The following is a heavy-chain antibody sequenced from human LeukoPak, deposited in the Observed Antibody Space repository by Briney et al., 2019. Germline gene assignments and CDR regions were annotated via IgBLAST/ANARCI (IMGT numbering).Heavy chain of an antibody. CDR3: ARVISITGTTYYFDY. D-gene: IGHD1-7*01. CDR1: GGSFSGYY. Sequence: PSETLSLTCAVYGGSFSGYYWSWIRQPPGKGLEWIGEISHSGSTNYNPSLKSRVTISVDTSKNQFSLKLSSVTAADTAVYYCARVISITGTTYYFDYWGQGTLVTVSS. CDR2: ISHSGST. J-gene: IGHJ4*02. V-gene: IGHV4-34*01.